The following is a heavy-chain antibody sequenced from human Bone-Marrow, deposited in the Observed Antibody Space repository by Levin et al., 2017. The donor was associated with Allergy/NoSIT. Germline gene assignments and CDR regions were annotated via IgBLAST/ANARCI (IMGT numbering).Heavy chain of an antibody. D-gene: IGHD6-19*01. CDR1: GFTFNLYW. CDR2: IEKDGNEK. V-gene: IGHV3-7*01. J-gene: IGHJ4*02. CDR3: GTDVGIAVADRNY. Sequence: GESLKISCAASGFTFNLYWMNWIRQAPGMGLEWVANIEKDGNEKHYVDSVEGRFTISRDNAKNVLYLEMNSLRVEDTALYYCGTDVGIAVADRNYWGQGVLVTVSS.